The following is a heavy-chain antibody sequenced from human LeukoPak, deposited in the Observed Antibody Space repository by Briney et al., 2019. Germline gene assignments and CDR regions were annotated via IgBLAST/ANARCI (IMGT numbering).Heavy chain of an antibody. Sequence: GGSLRLSCAASGFTFSSYGMHWVRQAPGKGLEWVAVISYDGSNKYYADSVKGRFTISRDNPKNTLYLQMNSLRAEDTAVYYCARVLRFLEWLPADYWGQGTLVTVSS. CDR2: ISYDGSNK. J-gene: IGHJ4*02. CDR1: GFTFSSYG. CDR3: ARVLRFLEWLPADY. D-gene: IGHD3-3*01. V-gene: IGHV3-30*19.